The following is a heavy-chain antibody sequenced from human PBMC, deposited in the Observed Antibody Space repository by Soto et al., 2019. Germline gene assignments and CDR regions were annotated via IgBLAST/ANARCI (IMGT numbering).Heavy chain of an antibody. J-gene: IGHJ6*02. CDR1: GFTFSSYW. CDR2: INSDGSST. D-gene: IGHD3-10*01. CDR3: ARSGGVRGVKGMDV. V-gene: IGHV3-74*01. Sequence: GGSLRLSCAASGFTFSSYWMHWVRQAPGKGLVWVSRINSDGSSTSYADSVKGRFTISRDNAKNTLYLQMNSLRAEDTAVYYCARSGGVRGVKGMDVWGQGTTVTVSS.